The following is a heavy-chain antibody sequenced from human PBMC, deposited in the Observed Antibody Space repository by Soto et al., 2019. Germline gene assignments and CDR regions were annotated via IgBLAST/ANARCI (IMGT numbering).Heavy chain of an antibody. Sequence: SETLSLTCTVSGGSISSYYWSWIRQPPGKGLEWIGYIYYSGSTNYNPSLKSRVTISVDTSKNQFSLKLSSVTAADTAVYYCARDQGSGWELFDYWGQGTLVTVSS. J-gene: IGHJ4*02. CDR2: IYYSGST. CDR3: ARDQGSGWELFDY. D-gene: IGHD6-19*01. V-gene: IGHV4-59*01. CDR1: GGSISSYY.